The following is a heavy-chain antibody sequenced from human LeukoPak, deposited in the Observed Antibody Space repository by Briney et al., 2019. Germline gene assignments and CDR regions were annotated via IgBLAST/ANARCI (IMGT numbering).Heavy chain of an antibody. CDR3: ARDLLYSSSWYGPDY. V-gene: IGHV3-48*04. J-gene: IGHJ4*02. CDR1: GFTFSDYS. CDR2: ISFSVNTK. Sequence: GGPLRLSCAASGFTFSDYSMNWVRQAPGKGLEWVSYISFSVNTKYYGDSVKGRFTISRDNAKNSLYLQMNSLRAEDTAVYYCARDLLYSSSWYGPDYWGQGTLVTVSS. D-gene: IGHD6-13*01.